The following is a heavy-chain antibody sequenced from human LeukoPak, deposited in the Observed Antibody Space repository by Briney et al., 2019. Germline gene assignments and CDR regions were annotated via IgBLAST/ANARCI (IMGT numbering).Heavy chain of an antibody. V-gene: IGHV3-48*01. CDR2: ISSSSSTI. D-gene: IGHD4-23*01. CDR3: ARVRPVVLNRGKHGFYMDV. J-gene: IGHJ6*03. Sequence: PGGSLRLSCAASGFTFSSYSMNWVRQAPGKGLEWVSYISSSSSTIYYADSVKGRFTISRDNAKNSLYLQMNSLRAEDTAVYYCARVRPVVLNRGKHGFYMDVWGKGTTVTVSS. CDR1: GFTFSSYS.